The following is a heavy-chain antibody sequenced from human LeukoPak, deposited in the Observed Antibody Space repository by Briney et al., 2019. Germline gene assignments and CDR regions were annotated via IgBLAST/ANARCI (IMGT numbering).Heavy chain of an antibody. J-gene: IGHJ4*02. V-gene: IGHV3-23*01. Sequence: PLGVLRPSCAASGFTFSSYAMSWVRQAPGKGLEWVSAISGSGDSTYYGDSVKGRFTISRDNSKNTLYLQMNSLRAEDTAVYYCAKTRPLDSSSWSHGDYWGQGTLVTVSS. D-gene: IGHD6-13*01. CDR3: AKTRPLDSSSWSHGDY. CDR1: GFTFSSYA. CDR2: ISGSGDST.